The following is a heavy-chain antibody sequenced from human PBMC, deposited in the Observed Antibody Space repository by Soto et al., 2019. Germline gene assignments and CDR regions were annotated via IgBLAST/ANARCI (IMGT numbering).Heavy chain of an antibody. CDR1: GFTFSSYE. D-gene: IGHD6-13*01. J-gene: IGHJ6*02. V-gene: IGHV3-48*03. Sequence: GGSLRLSCAASGFTFSSYEMNWVRQAPGKGLEWVSYISSSGSTIYYADSVKGRFTISRDNAKNSLYLQMNSLRSEDTAVYYCAREREVRSSWYLRYYYYGMDVWGQGTTVTFSS. CDR3: AREREVRSSWYLRYYYYGMDV. CDR2: ISSSGSTI.